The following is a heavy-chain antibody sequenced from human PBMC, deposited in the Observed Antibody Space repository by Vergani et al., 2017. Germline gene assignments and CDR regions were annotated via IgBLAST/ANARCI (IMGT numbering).Heavy chain of an antibody. Sequence: QVQLVQSGAEVKKPGSSVKVSCKASGDTFSRYAISWVRQAPGPGLEWMGGIIPIFGTANYAQKFQGRVTITADESTSTAYMELSSLRSEDTAVDYCARMLETGGDSRGWYWFDPWGQGTLVTVAS. V-gene: IGHV1-69*01. D-gene: IGHD6-19*01. CDR1: GDTFSRYA. CDR3: ARMLETGGDSRGWYWFDP. J-gene: IGHJ5*02. CDR2: IIPIFGTA.